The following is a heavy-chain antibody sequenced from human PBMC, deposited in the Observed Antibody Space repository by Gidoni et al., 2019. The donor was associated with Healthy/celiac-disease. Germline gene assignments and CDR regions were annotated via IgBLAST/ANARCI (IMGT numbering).Heavy chain of an antibody. V-gene: IGHV3-9*01. J-gene: IGHJ3*02. CDR2: ISWNSGSI. CDR3: AKVGGYDSSDYGLTWDAFDI. Sequence: EVQLVESGGGLVQPGRSLRLSCAASGFTFDDYAMHWVRQVPGKGLWWVSGISWNSGSIGYADSVKGRFTISRDNAKNSRYLQMNSLRAEDTALYYCAKVGGYDSSDYGLTWDAFDIWGQGTMVTVSS. D-gene: IGHD3-22*01. CDR1: GFTFDDYA.